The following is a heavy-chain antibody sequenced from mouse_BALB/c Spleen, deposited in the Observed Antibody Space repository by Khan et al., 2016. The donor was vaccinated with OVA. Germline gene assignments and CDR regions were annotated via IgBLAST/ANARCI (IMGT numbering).Heavy chain of an antibody. CDR2: IWGDGST. CDR3: ARAYYGNYREAMDY. CDR1: GFSLTGYG. D-gene: IGHD2-10*01. V-gene: IGHV2-6-7*01. J-gene: IGHJ4*01. Sequence: VQLVESGPGLVAPSQSLSITCTVSGFSLTGYGVNWVRQPPGKGLEWLGMIWGDGSTDYNSALKSRLSISKDNSKSQVFLKMNSLQTDDTAMYYCARAYYGNYREAMDYWGQGTSVIVSS.